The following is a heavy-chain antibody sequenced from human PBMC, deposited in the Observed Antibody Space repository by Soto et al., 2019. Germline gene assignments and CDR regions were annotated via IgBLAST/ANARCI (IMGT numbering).Heavy chain of an antibody. CDR2: ILGRGTT. CDR3: AKDAVYGDGMSVPES. V-gene: IGHV3-23*01. J-gene: IGHJ4*02. D-gene: IGHD4-17*01. Sequence: CTASWGKFIYLAGRCIPQTKGKGLEWVEGILGRGTTYHADSVKGRFTISKDNSKSTLYLEMNSLRADDTAVYYCAKDAVYGDGMSVPESWGQRTMVTVSS. CDR1: WGKFIYLA.